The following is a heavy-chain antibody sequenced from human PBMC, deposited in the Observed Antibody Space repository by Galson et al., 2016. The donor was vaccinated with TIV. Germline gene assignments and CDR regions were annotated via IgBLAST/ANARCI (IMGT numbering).Heavy chain of an antibody. Sequence: SLRLSCAASGFIFSNAWMSWVRQAPGKGLEWVGRIKSNFDGGTNGYAAPVKGRFTISRHDSKNTLFLQMNRLKTEDTDVYYCTTELGYCSVGYCYYFDYWGQGTLVTVSS. J-gene: IGHJ4*02. CDR1: GFIFSNAW. V-gene: IGHV3-15*01. D-gene: IGHD2-15*01. CDR3: TTELGYCSVGYCYYFDY. CDR2: IKSNFDGGTN.